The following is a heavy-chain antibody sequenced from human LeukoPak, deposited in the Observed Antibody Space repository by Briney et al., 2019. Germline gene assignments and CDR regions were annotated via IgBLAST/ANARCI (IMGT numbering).Heavy chain of an antibody. CDR3: ARSMGEDIVLIRFDY. CDR1: GGTFSSYA. D-gene: IGHD2-8*01. J-gene: IGHJ4*02. Sequence: ASVKVSCKASGGTFSSYAISWVRQAPGQGLEWMGGIIPIFGTANYAQKFQGRVTITADKSTSTAYMELSSLRSEDTAVYYCARSMGEDIVLIRFDYWGQGTLVTVSS. CDR2: IIPIFGTA. V-gene: IGHV1-69*06.